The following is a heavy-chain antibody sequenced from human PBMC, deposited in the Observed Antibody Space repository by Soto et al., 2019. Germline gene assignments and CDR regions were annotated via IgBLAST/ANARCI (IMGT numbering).Heavy chain of an antibody. CDR3: ARSSFGSRGAFDI. CDR1: GYTFTYRY. CDR2: ITPFNGNT. J-gene: IGHJ3*02. V-gene: IGHV1-45*02. D-gene: IGHD3-10*01. Sequence: QMQLVQSGAEVKKTGSSVKVSCKASGYTFTYRYLHWVRQAPGQALEWMGWITPFNGNTNYAQKVQDRVTITRDRSMSTAYMELSSLRSEDTAMYYCARSSFGSRGAFDIWGQGTMVTVSS.